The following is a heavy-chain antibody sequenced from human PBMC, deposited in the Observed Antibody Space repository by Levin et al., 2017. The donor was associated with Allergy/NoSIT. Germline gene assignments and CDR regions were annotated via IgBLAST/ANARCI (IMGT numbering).Heavy chain of an antibody. J-gene: IGHJ4*02. D-gene: IGHD2-21*02. CDR1: GFTFSSYS. V-gene: IGHV3-21*01. Sequence: GGSLRLSCAASGFTFSSYSMNWVRQAPGKGLEWVSSISSSSSYIYYADSVKGRFTISRDNAKNSLYLQMNSLRAEDTAVYYCARDSYCGGDCYYPYFDYWGQGTLVTVSS. CDR2: ISSSSSYI. CDR3: ARDSYCGGDCYYPYFDY.